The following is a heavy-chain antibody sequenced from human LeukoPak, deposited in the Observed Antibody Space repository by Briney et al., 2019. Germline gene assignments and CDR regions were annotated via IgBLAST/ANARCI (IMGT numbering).Heavy chain of an antibody. CDR1: RFIFSSYG. D-gene: IGHD3-10*01. Sequence: HPGGSLRLSCAAPRFIFSSYGMHWVRQAPGKGLEWVAVIWYDGSNKYYADSVKGRFTISRDNSKNTLYLQMNSLRAEDTAVYYCARGYYGSGSYDNWFDPWGQGTLVTVSS. V-gene: IGHV3-33*01. J-gene: IGHJ5*02. CDR2: IWYDGSNK. CDR3: ARGYYGSGSYDNWFDP.